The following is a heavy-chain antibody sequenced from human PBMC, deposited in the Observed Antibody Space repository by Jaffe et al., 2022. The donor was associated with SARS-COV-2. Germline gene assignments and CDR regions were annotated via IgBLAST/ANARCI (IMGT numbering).Heavy chain of an antibody. V-gene: IGHV3-49*03. CDR3: VRGYGDFV. CDR1: GFTFVDHV. CDR2: IRQKTNGGTA. D-gene: IGHD4-17*01. J-gene: IGHJ4*02. Sequence: EVQLVESGGGLVEPGRSLTLSCTASGFTFVDHVMTWFRQAPGKGLEWVGFIRQKTNGGTAEYAASVKGRFTISRDDSKSIAYLQMDSLKTEDTAVFYCVRGYGDFVWGQGTRVTVSS.